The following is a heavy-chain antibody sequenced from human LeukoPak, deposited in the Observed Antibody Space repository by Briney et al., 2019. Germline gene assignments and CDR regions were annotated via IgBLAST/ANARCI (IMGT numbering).Heavy chain of an antibody. D-gene: IGHD3-10*01. CDR1: GASVSSDGFW. J-gene: IGHJ1*01. CDR2: IGYSGTT. Sequence: SETLSLTCAVSGASVSSDGFWWNWVRRPPGKGLEWIGQIGYSGTTNYKPSLKSRLTISTDASKNHFSLRLTSVTPADTAVYYCARIGGVFHHWGQGTLVTVSS. CDR3: ARIGGVFHH. V-gene: IGHV4-61*03.